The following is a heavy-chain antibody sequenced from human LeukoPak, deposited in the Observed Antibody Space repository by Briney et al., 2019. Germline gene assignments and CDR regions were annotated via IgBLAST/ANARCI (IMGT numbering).Heavy chain of an antibody. D-gene: IGHD1-1*01. CDR3: ARGGRPSYFYYYMDV. CDR2: ISASNGDT. V-gene: IGHV1-18*01. CDR1: GYTFTSYD. Sequence: GASVKVSCKASGYTFTSYDINWVRQATGQGLEWMGWISASNGDTDYAQKLQGRVTVTTDTSTSTAYMELRSLRSDDTAVYYCARGGRPSYFYYYMDVWGKGTTVTVSS. J-gene: IGHJ6*03.